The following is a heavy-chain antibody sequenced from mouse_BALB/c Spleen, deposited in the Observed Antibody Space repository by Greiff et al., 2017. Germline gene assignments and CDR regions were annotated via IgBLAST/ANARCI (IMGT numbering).Heavy chain of an antibody. CDR3: ARMITTRDRAMDY. CDR1: GYTFSSYW. D-gene: IGHD2-4*01. V-gene: IGHV1-9*01. Sequence: VQLQQSGAELMKPGASVKISCKATGYTFSSYWIEWVKQRPGHGLEWIGEILPGSGSTNYNEKFKGKATFTADTSSNTAYMQLSSLTSEDSAVYYCARMITTRDRAMDYWGQGTSVTVSS. J-gene: IGHJ4*01. CDR2: ILPGSGST.